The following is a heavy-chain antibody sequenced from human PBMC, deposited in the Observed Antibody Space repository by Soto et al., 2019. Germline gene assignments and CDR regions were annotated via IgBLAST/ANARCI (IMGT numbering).Heavy chain of an antibody. V-gene: IGHV3-23*01. CDR3: AKHVYATYYYYYMDV. Sequence: EVQLLESGGGLVQPGGSLRLSCAASGFTFSSYAMSWVRQAPGKGLEWVSSISGSGDSTYYADSVKGRFTISRDNSKNTLYLQMNSLRAEDTAAYYCAKHVYATYYYYYMDVWGKGTTVTVSS. CDR1: GFTFSSYA. D-gene: IGHD2-8*01. J-gene: IGHJ6*03. CDR2: ISGSGDST.